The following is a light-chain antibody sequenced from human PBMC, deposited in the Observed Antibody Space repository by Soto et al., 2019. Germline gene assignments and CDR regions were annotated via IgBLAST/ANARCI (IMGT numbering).Light chain of an antibody. V-gene: IGLV2-14*01. J-gene: IGLJ2*01. CDR2: EVS. CDR3: ASYTSRTSVV. Sequence: QSVLTQPASVSGSPGQSITISCTGTSSDVGGYNYVSWYQQHPGKAPKLMIYEVSNRPSGVSNRFSGSKSGTTASLTISGLQTDDEADYYCASYTSRTSVVFGGGTKLTVL. CDR1: SSDVGGYNY.